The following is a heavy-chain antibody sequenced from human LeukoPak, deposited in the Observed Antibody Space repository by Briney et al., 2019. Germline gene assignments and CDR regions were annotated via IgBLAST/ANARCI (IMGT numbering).Heavy chain of an antibody. V-gene: IGHV3-33*08. CDR3: ARDCSSTSCYDY. J-gene: IGHJ4*02. CDR1: GFTFSSYW. D-gene: IGHD2-2*01. CDR2: IWYDGSNK. Sequence: GGSLRLSCAASGFTFSSYWMHWVRQAPGKGLEWVAVIWYDGSNKYYADSVKGRFTISRDNSKNTLYLQMNSLRAEDTAVYYCARDCSSTSCYDYWGQGTLVTVSS.